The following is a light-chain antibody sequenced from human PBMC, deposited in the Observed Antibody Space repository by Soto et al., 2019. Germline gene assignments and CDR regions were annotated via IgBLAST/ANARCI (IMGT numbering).Light chain of an antibody. CDR3: QEDNTNSRT. Sequence: IQMTQSPSTLSASVGDTVTITCRASESIYSWLAWYKQIPGKAPQLLIYKTSTLQGGVPSRFSGSGSGAEYTLTISSLQPDDFATYFCQEDNTNSRTFGQGTRV. CDR2: KTS. V-gene: IGKV1-5*03. CDR1: ESIYSW. J-gene: IGKJ1*01.